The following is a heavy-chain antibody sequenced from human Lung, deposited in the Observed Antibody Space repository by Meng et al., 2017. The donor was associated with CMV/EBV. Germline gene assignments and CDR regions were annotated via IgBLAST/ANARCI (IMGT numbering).Heavy chain of an antibody. Sequence: SCAASGFTFSSYAMHWVRQAPGKGLEWVAVISYDGSNKYYADSVKGRFTISRDNSKNTLYLQMNSLRAEDTAVYYCASDGIVVPSTSYYYYGMDVXGQGXTVTVSS. CDR2: ISYDGSNK. D-gene: IGHD2-2*01. CDR3: ASDGIVVPSTSYYYYGMDV. J-gene: IGHJ6*02. CDR1: GFTFSSYA. V-gene: IGHV3-30*04.